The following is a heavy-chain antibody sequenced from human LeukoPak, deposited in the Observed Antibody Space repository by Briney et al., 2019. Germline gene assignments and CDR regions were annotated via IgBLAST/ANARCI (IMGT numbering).Heavy chain of an antibody. Sequence: ASVKVSCKATGYTFTGYYMRWVRQAPGQGLEWMGIINPSGGSTSYAQKFQGRVTMTRDTSTNTVYMELSSLRSEDTAVYFCARATLSDYYFNYWGQGTLVTVSS. CDR2: INPSGGST. CDR3: ARATLSDYYFNY. CDR1: GYTFTGYY. J-gene: IGHJ4*02. V-gene: IGHV1-46*01.